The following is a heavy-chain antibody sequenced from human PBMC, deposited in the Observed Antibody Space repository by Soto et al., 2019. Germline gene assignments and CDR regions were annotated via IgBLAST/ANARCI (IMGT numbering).Heavy chain of an antibody. V-gene: IGHV3-49*03. CDR1: GFTFGDYA. Sequence: GGSLRLSCTASGFTFGDYAMSWFRQAPGKGLEWVGFIRSKAYGGTTEYAASVKGRFTISRDDSKSIAYLQMNSLKTEDTAVYYCTRVRRTAMVYRWGARGFDPWGQGTLVTVSS. D-gene: IGHD5-18*01. CDR3: TRVRRTAMVYRWGARGFDP. CDR2: IRSKAYGGTT. J-gene: IGHJ5*02.